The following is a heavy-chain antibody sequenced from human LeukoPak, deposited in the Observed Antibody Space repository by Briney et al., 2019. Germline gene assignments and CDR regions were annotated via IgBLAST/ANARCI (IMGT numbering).Heavy chain of an antibody. CDR2: IYFSGST. J-gene: IGHJ4*02. V-gene: IGHV4-59*01. Sequence: SETLSLTCTVPGASISSYSWSWIRQPPGKGLEWIGYIYFSGSTNYNPSLKSRVTISVDTSKNQFSLKLSSVTAADTAVYYCARDRRYSGYDWLDYWGQGTLVTVSS. D-gene: IGHD5-12*01. CDR3: ARDRRYSGYDWLDY. CDR1: GASISSYS.